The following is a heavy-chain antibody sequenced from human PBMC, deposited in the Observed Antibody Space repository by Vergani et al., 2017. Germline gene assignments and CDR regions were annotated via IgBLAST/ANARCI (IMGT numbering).Heavy chain of an antibody. CDR1: GFTFSSYG. V-gene: IGHV3-30*02. Sequence: QVQLVESGGGVVQPGGSLRLSCAASGFTFSSYGMHWVRQAPGKGLEWVAFIRYDGSNKYYPDSVKGLFTISRDNSRNTLYLQMNSRRAEDTAVYYFAKYPDYGSGSYRPYDYWGQGTLVTVSS. D-gene: IGHD3-10*01. CDR3: AKYPDYGSGSYRPYDY. J-gene: IGHJ4*02. CDR2: IRYDGSNK.